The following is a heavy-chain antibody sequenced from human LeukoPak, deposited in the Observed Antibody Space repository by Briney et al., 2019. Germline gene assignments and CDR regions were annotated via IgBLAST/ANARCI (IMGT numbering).Heavy chain of an antibody. CDR3: ARGGPTYSYGYYFDS. Sequence: GGSLRLSRVASEFIFSNYGMHWVRQAPGKGLEWVSLISYDGDNKYYADSVKGRVTVSRDNSKSTLYLHVSSLRAEDTAVYYCARGGPTYSYGYYFDSWGQGTLVTVSS. D-gene: IGHD5-18*01. V-gene: IGHV3-30*19. J-gene: IGHJ4*02. CDR2: ISYDGDNK. CDR1: EFIFSNYG.